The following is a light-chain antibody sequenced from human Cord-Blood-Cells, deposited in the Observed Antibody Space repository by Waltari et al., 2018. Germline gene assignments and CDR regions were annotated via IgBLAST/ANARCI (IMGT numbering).Light chain of an antibody. Sequence: EIVLTQSPGTLSLSPGERATLSCRASQSVSSSYLAWYQQKPGQAPRLLIYGASSRATDIPDRFRGSGSGTDFTLTISRLEPEDFAVNYCQQYGSSLITFGQGTRLEIK. J-gene: IGKJ5*01. V-gene: IGKV3-20*01. CDR1: QSVSSSY. CDR3: QQYGSSLIT. CDR2: GAS.